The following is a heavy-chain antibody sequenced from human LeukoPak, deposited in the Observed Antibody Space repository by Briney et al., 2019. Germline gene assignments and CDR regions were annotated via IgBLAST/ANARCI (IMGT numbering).Heavy chain of an antibody. J-gene: IGHJ4*02. CDR1: GGSISSYY. V-gene: IGHV4-59*12. Sequence: SETLSLTCTVSGGSISSYYWSWIRQPPGKGLEWIGYIYYSGSTYYNPSLKSRVTISVDTSKNQFSLKLSSVTAADTAVYYCARGDVAARPVVDYWGQGTLVTVSS. CDR3: ARGDVAARPVVDY. CDR2: IYYSGST. D-gene: IGHD6-6*01.